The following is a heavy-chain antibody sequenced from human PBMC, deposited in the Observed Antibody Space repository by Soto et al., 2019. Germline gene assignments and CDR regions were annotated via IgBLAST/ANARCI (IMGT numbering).Heavy chain of an antibody. CDR3: ASSTHHDRRGAELVSLDPEALLDV. D-gene: IGHD3-22*01. CDR1: GFTFSDCY. CDR2: ISSSSSYT. J-gene: IGHJ6*01. Sequence: LRLSCAASGFTFSDCYMSWIRQPPGKGLEWISYISSSSSYTNYADSVKGRFTISRDNAKNSLYLQMNSLRAEDTAVYYCASSTHHDRRGAELVSLDPEALLDV. V-gene: IGHV3-11*06.